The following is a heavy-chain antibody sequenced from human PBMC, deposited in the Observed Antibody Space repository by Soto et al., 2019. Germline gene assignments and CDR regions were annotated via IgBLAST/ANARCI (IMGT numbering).Heavy chain of an antibody. CDR2: IEQDGSDK. Sequence: GGSLRLSCAASGFTFSSSWMSWVRQAPGKGLEWVANIEQDGSDKNYLDSVKGRFTISRDNSKNTLYLQMNSLRAEDTAVYYCAKHERVNCIIGGSCLIDYWGQGTLVTVSS. CDR3: AKHERVNCIIGGSCLIDY. J-gene: IGHJ4*02. CDR1: GFTFSSSW. D-gene: IGHD2-15*01. V-gene: IGHV3-7*03.